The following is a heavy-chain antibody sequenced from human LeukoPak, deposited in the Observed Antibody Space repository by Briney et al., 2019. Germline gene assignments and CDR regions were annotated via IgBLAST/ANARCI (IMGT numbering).Heavy chain of an antibody. CDR2: IDPSDSYT. D-gene: IGHD3-10*01. CDR3: ARHGYYGSGTYYNFEY. V-gene: IGHV5-10-1*01. CDR1: GYSFTNHW. Sequence: GESLKISCKGSGYSFTNHWISWVRQMPGKGLEWMGKIDPSDSYTNYSPSFQGHVTISAGKSISTAYLQWNSLKASDTAIYYCARHGYYGSGTYYNFEYWGQGTLVTVSS. J-gene: IGHJ4*02.